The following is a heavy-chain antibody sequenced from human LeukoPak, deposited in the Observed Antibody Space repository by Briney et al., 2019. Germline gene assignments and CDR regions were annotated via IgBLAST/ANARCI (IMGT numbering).Heavy chain of an antibody. Sequence: GGSLRLSCAASGFTFDDYAMHWVRQAPGKGLEWVSGISWNSGSIGYADSVKGRFTISRDNAKNSLYLQMNSLRAEDTAVYYCARDPNWNYGWGQGTLVTVSS. J-gene: IGHJ4*02. CDR3: ARDPNWNYG. D-gene: IGHD1-7*01. CDR1: GFTFDDYA. CDR2: ISWNSGSI. V-gene: IGHV3-9*01.